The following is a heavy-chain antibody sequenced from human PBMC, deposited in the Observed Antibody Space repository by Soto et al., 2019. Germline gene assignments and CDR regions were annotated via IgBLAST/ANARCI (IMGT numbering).Heavy chain of an antibody. V-gene: IGHV4-4*07. J-gene: IGHJ5*02. D-gene: IGHD1-1*01. CDR3: VRGGTKTLRDWFDP. CDR2: IYATGTT. CDR1: CASISGFY. Sequence: SETLSLTCTVSCASISGFYWSWIRKSAGKGLEWIGRIYATGTTDYNPSLKSRVMMPVDTSKKQFSLKLRSVTAADTAVYYCVRGGTKTLRDWFDPWGQGISVTVSS.